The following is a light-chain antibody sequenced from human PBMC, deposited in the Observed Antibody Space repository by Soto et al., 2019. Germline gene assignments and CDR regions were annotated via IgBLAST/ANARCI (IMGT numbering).Light chain of an antibody. CDR2: EVN. CDR1: SSDVGGYKY. V-gene: IGLV2-8*01. CDR3: SSYAGINNLGV. J-gene: IGLJ1*01. Sequence: QSALTQPPSASGSPGQSVTISCTGTSSDVGGYKYVSWYQQHPGKAPKLMIFEVNKRPSGVPDRFSGSKSGNTASLTVSGLQAEDEDDYYCSSYAGINNLGVFGTGTKVIV.